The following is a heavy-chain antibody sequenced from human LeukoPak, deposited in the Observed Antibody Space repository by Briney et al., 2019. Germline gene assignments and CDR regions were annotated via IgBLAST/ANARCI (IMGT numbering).Heavy chain of an antibody. J-gene: IGHJ3*02. CDR3: TKAVGGGRDAYDI. V-gene: IGHV3-23*01. Sequence: PGGSLRLSWVASGFTFGRHAMNWVRQAPGKGLEWVSSVFDSGAPTYYADSVKGRFTISRDNSKNTMYLQMESLRAEDTAVYYCTKAVGGGRDAYDIWGQGTLVTVSS. CDR1: GFTFGRHA. CDR2: VFDSGAPT. D-gene: IGHD3-16*01.